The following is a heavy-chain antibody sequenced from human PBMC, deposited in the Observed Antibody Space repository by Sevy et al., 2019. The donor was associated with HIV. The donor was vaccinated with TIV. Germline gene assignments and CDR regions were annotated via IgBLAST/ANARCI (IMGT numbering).Heavy chain of an antibody. V-gene: IGHV3-7*01. CDR2: IKQDANEI. J-gene: IGHJ6*02. CDR3: ASDGGLGYCTGGSCNRYYYYYGLDV. D-gene: IGHD2-15*01. CDR1: GFTFSNYW. Sequence: GGSLRLSCAASGFTFSNYWMTWVRQAPGKGLEWVAYIKQDANEIYYVDAVKGRFISSRDNAENSLYLKMNSLRVEDTAVYYYASDGGLGYCTGGSCNRYYYYYGLDVWGQGTTVTVSS.